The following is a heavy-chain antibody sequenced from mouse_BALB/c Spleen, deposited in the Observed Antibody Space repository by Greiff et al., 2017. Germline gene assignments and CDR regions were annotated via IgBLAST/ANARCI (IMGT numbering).Heavy chain of an antibody. Sequence: QVQLQQSGAELAKPGASVKMSCKASGYTFTSYWMHWVKQRPGQGLEWIGYINPSTGYTEYNQKFKDKATLTADKSSSTAYMQLSSLTSEDSAVYYCARRNYGTPLDYWGQGTTLTVSS. CDR1: GYTFTSYW. D-gene: IGHD1-2*01. V-gene: IGHV1-7*01. J-gene: IGHJ2*01. CDR2: INPSTGYT. CDR3: ARRNYGTPLDY.